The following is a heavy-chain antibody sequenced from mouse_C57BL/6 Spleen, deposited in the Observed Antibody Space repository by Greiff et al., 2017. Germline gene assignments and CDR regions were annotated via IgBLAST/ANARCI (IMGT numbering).Heavy chain of an antibody. CDR2: IYPGDGGT. V-gene: IGHV1-82*01. CDR3: ARALPYFDY. D-gene: IGHD2-1*01. J-gene: IGHJ2*01. CDR1: GYAFSSSW. Sequence: VQVVESGPELVKPGASVKISCKASGYAFSSSWMHWVKQRPGKGLEWIGRIYPGDGGTNYNGKFKGKATLTADKSSSTAYMQLSSLSSEDSAVYFCARALPYFDYWGQGTTLTVSS.